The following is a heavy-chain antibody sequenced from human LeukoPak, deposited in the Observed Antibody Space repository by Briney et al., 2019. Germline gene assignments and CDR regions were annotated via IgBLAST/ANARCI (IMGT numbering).Heavy chain of an antibody. CDR1: GRTFSSYA. CDR3: AREEGVGATYFDY. Sequence: ASVKVSCKASGRTFSSYAISWVRQAPGQGLEWMGRIIPILGIANYAQKFQGRVTITADKSTSTAYMELSSLRSEDTAVYYCAREEGVGATYFDYWGQGTLVTVS. V-gene: IGHV1-69*04. D-gene: IGHD1-26*01. CDR2: IIPILGIA. J-gene: IGHJ4*02.